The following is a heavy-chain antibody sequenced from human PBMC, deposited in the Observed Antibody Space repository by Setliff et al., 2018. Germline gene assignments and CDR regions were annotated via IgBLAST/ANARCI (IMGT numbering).Heavy chain of an antibody. CDR2: INPSSGAT. Sequence: ASVKVSCKASGYTFTGYYMYWVRQAPGQGLEWMGRINPSSGATIYAQKFQGRVTMTSDTSISTAHMELGRLRSDDTAVYFCARDGGGDSDAFDIWGQGTMVTVSS. CDR1: GYTFTGYY. J-gene: IGHJ3*02. D-gene: IGHD3-16*01. CDR3: ARDGGGDSDAFDI. V-gene: IGHV1-2*06.